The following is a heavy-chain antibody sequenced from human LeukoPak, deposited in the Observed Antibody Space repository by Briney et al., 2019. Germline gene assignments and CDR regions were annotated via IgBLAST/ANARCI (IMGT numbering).Heavy chain of an antibody. J-gene: IGHJ5*02. D-gene: IGHD3-10*01. Sequence: SQTLSLTCTVSGEPVSSGGYSWIWIRQHPGKGLEWIGFICYSGTTYYNPSLKSRLAISLDTSKNQFSVRLTSVTAADTGVYFCASSYYGNAGYPTWGQGTLVAVSS. CDR1: GEPVSSGGYS. V-gene: IGHV4-31*03. CDR2: ICYSGTT. CDR3: ASSYYGNAGYPT.